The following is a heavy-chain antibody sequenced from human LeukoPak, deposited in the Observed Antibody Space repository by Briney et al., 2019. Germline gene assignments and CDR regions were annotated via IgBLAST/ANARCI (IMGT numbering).Heavy chain of an antibody. CDR3: AREPNCASTSCYEGWFDP. CDR1: GGSFTGYY. V-gene: IGHV4-34*01. Sequence: SETLSLTCGVFGGSFTGYYWSWIRQPPGKGLEWIGEIKHSGSTNYNPSLKSRVTISVDTSKSQFSLKLSSVTAADAAVYYCAREPNCASTSCYEGWFDPWGQGTLVTVSS. CDR2: IKHSGST. J-gene: IGHJ5*02. D-gene: IGHD2-2*01.